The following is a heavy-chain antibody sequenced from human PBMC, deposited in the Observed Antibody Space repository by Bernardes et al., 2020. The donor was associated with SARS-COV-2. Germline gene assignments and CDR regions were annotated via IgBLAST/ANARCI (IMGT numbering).Heavy chain of an antibody. D-gene: IGHD3-10*01. Sequence: ASVKVSCKASGYTFTSYAMNWVRQAPGQGLEWMGWINTNTGNPTYAQGFTGRFVFSLDTSVSTAYLQISSLKAEDTAVYYCARTEHGSGSYYLDYWGQGTLVTVSS. V-gene: IGHV7-4-1*02. CDR2: INTNTGNP. CDR1: GYTFTSYA. CDR3: ARTEHGSGSYYLDY. J-gene: IGHJ4*02.